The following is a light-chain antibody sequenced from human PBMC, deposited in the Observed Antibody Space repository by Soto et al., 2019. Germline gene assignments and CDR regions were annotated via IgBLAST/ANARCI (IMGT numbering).Light chain of an antibody. CDR1: QSISSSY. V-gene: IGKV3D-7*01. CDR3: QQDYNSPPT. Sequence: IVMTQSPATLSLSPGERATLSCRASQSISSSYLSWYQQKPGQAPRLLIYGASTRATDIPARFSGSGSGTDFTLTISSLQPEDFAVYYCQQDYNSPPTFGGGTKVEIK. J-gene: IGKJ4*01. CDR2: GAS.